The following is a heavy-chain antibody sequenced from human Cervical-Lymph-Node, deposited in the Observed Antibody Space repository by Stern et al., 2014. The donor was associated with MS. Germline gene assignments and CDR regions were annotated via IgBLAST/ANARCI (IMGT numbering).Heavy chain of an antibody. CDR1: GYTFTSYY. CDR2: INPRFNKA. J-gene: IGHJ6*02. V-gene: IGHV1-46*03. CDR3: VREDTTWHYFYYGLDV. Sequence: QLVQSGAEVKKPGAAVKVSCKASGYTFTSYYMHWVRQAPGQGLEWMGVINPRFNKATYTQSFQDRVTLTRDTSTATVYMELSSLRFADTAVYYCVREDTTWHYFYYGLDVWGQGTTVTVSS. D-gene: IGHD1-14*01.